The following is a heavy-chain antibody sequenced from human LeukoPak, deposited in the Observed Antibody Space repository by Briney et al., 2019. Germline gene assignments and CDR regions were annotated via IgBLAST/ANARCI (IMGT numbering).Heavy chain of an antibody. D-gene: IGHD6-13*01. Sequence: GGSLRLSCAASGFTFSRYGTHWVRQAPGKGLEWVAVIASDGRDKHYVDSVKGRFTISRENSKNTLYLQMNSLRAEDTAVYYCAKDGQIAAAAYYFDYWGQGTLVTVSS. J-gene: IGHJ4*02. CDR3: AKDGQIAAAAYYFDY. V-gene: IGHV3-30*18. CDR1: GFTFSRYG. CDR2: IASDGRDK.